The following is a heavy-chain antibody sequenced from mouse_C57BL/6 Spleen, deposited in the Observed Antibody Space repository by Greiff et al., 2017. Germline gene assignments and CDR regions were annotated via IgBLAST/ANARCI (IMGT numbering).Heavy chain of an antibody. J-gene: IGHJ2*01. CDR3: ARGGDYDGGNYLDY. D-gene: IGHD2-4*01. CDR2: ISDGGSYT. CDR1: GFTFSSYA. V-gene: IGHV5-4*01. Sequence: EVQLVESGGGLVKPGGSLKLSCAASGFTFSSYAMSWVRQTPEKRLEWVATISDGGSYTYYPDNVKGRFTISRDNAKNNLYLQMIHLKSEDTAIYYWARGGDYDGGNYLDYWGQGTTLTVSS.